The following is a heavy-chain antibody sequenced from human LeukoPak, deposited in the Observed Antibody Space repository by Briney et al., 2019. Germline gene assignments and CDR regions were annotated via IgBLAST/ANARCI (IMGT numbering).Heavy chain of an antibody. V-gene: IGHV4-59*08. Sequence: PSETLSLTCTVSDDSFTRYYWSWIRQPPGKALEWIGYINNGGGTSYNPSLNSRVTISLDTSKNQFSLKLNSVTTTDTAVYYCASQMSGTSVSFWGQGTLVTVSS. J-gene: IGHJ4*02. CDR1: DDSFTRYY. D-gene: IGHD2-2*01. CDR2: INNGGGT. CDR3: ASQMSGTSVSF.